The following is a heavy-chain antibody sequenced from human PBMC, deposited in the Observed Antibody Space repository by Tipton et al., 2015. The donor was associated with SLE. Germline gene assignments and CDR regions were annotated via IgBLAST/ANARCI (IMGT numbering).Heavy chain of an antibody. CDR2: ISGSSTFI. J-gene: IGHJ4*02. CDR1: GFTFSSYA. CDR3: ARDPAGSRLDY. V-gene: IGHV3-21*01. D-gene: IGHD5/OR15-5a*01. Sequence: GSLRLSCVVSGFTFSSYAMSWVRQAPGKGLEWISSISGSSTFIYYADSVKGRFTISRDNAKNSLYLRMNSLRAEDTAVYYCARDPAGSRLDYWGQGTLVTVSS.